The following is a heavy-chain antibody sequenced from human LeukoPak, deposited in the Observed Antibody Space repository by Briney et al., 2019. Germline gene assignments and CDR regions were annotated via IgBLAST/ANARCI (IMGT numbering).Heavy chain of an antibody. CDR1: GGSFSGYY. J-gene: IGHJ6*04. CDR3: ASRGSSWYYYYYGMDV. V-gene: IGHV4-34*01. CDR2: INHSGST. Sequence: SETQSLTCAVYGGSFSGYYWSWIRQPPGKGLEWIGEINHSGSTNYNPSLKSRVTISVDTSKNQFSLKLSSVTAADTAVYYCASRGSSWYYYYYGMDVWGKGTTVTVSS. D-gene: IGHD6-13*01.